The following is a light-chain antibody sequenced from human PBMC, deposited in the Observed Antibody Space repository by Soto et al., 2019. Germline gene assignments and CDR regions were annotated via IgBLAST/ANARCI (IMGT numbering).Light chain of an antibody. CDR2: AAS. CDR1: QGISSY. V-gene: IGKV1-8*01. J-gene: IGKJ3*01. Sequence: AIRMTQSPSSLSASTGDRVTITCRASQGISSYLAWYQQKPGKAPKLLIYAASTLQSGVPSRFSGSGSGTDFTLTISCLQYEDFETYYCQQYYSYPVTLGPGTKVDIK. CDR3: QQYYSYPVT.